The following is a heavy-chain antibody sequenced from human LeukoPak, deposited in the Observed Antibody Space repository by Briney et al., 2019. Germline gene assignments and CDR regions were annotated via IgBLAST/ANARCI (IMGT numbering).Heavy chain of an antibody. CDR2: ISAYNGNT. CDR1: GYTFTSYG. Sequence: ASVRVSCKASGYTFTSYGISWVRQAPGQGLEWMGWISAYNGNTNYAQKLQGRVTMTTDTSTSTAYMELRSLRSDDTAVYYCARADMVRGVINWFDPWGQGTLVTVSS. J-gene: IGHJ5*02. D-gene: IGHD3-10*01. V-gene: IGHV1-18*01. CDR3: ARADMVRGVINWFDP.